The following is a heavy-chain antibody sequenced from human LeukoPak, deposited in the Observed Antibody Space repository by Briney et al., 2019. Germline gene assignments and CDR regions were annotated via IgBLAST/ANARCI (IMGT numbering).Heavy chain of an antibody. V-gene: IGHV4-61*02. CDR3: ARDAYGDYDSSYYYYYKDV. J-gene: IGHJ6*03. D-gene: IGHD4-17*01. CDR1: GASISSSSYY. CDR2: IYTSGST. Sequence: NTSETLSLTCSVSGASISSSSYYWGWIRQPAGKGLEWIGRIYTSGSTNYNPSLKSRVTISVDTSKNQFSLKLSSVTAADTAVYYCARDAYGDYDSSYYYYYKDVWGKGTTVTVSS.